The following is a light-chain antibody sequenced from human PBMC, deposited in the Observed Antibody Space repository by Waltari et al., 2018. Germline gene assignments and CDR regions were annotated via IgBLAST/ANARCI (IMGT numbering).Light chain of an antibody. J-gene: IGKJ1*01. Sequence: EIVLTQSPGTLSLSPGERATLSCRASQSVSRALAWYQQKPGQAPRLLIYVASSRATGIPDRFSGSGSGTDFSLTSSRLEPEDFAVYYCQHYVRLPVTFGQGTKVEIK. CDR2: VAS. V-gene: IGKV3-20*01. CDR3: QHYVRLPVT. CDR1: QSVSRA.